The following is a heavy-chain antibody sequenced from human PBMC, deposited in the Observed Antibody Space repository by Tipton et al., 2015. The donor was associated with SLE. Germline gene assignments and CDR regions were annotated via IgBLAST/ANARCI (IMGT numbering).Heavy chain of an antibody. Sequence: TLSLTCTVSGGSISSHYWSWIRQPPGKGLEWIGYIYYSGSTNYNPSLKSRVTISVDTSKNQFSLKLSSVTAADTAVYYCARDPGGYCSSTSCYPTENYGMDVWGQGTTVTVSS. V-gene: IGHV4-59*11. J-gene: IGHJ6*02. D-gene: IGHD2-2*01. CDR2: IYYSGST. CDR3: ARDPGGYCSSTSCYPTENYGMDV. CDR1: GGSISSHY.